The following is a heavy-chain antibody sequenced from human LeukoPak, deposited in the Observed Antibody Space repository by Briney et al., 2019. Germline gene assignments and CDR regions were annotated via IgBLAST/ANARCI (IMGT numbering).Heavy chain of an antibody. Sequence: GGSLRLSCAASGFTFSSYWMSWVRQAPGKGLEWVANIKHDGREKYYVDSVKGRFTISRDNAKNSLYLQVNSLRAEDTAVYYCARWGYYGSGSYCFDYWGQGTLVTVSS. CDR3: ARWGYYGSGSYCFDY. CDR2: IKHDGREK. CDR1: GFTFSSYW. V-gene: IGHV3-7*04. J-gene: IGHJ4*02. D-gene: IGHD3-10*01.